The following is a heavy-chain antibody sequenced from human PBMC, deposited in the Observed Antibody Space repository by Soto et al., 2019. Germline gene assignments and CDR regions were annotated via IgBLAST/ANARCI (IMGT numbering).Heavy chain of an antibody. CDR1: GGTFNNYP. CDR2: SIPIFGTA. J-gene: IGHJ6*02. CDR3: ARGRGYSGDDHYYYFDMDV. Sequence: QVQLVQSGAEVKKPGSSVKVSCKASGGTFNNYPITWVRQAPGQGLEWMGGSIPIFGTANYAQKFQDRGTITVDESTSTAFMELSSLRSEDTAIYYCARGRGYSGDDHYYYFDMDVWGQGTAVNVSS. D-gene: IGHD5-12*01. V-gene: IGHV1-69*01.